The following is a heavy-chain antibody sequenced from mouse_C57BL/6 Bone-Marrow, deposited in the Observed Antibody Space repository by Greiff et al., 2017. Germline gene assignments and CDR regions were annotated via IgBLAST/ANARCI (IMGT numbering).Heavy chain of an antibody. D-gene: IGHD1-1*01. Sequence: VQLQESGPELVKPGASVKISCKASGYSFTDYNMNWVKQSPGKRLEWIGVINPNYGTTSYNQKFKGKATLTVDQSSSTAYMQLNSLTSEDSAVYYGARYGDYSGSSLDYFGYWGQGTTLTVSS. CDR3: ARYGDYSGSSLDYFGY. V-gene: IGHV1-39*01. CDR2: INPNYGTT. CDR1: GYSFTDYN. J-gene: IGHJ2*01.